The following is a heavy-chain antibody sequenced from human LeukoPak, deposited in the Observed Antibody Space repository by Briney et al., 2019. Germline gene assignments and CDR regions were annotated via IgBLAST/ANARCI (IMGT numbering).Heavy chain of an antibody. J-gene: IGHJ4*02. CDR3: ATGLVPIFGVVGGGEHFDY. D-gene: IGHD3-3*01. CDR1: GYTSTGYY. CDR2: LDPEDGET. V-gene: IGHV1-24*01. Sequence: ASVKVSCKASGYTSTGYYMHWVRQAPGKGLEWMGGLDPEDGETFYAQKFQGRVTMTEDTSTDTAYMELSSLRSEDTAVYYCATGLVPIFGVVGGGEHFDYWGQGTLVTVSS.